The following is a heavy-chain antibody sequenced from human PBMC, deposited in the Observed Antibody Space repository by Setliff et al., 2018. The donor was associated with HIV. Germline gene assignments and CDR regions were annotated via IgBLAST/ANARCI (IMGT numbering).Heavy chain of an antibody. CDR1: GFTFTNYG. V-gene: IGHV3-21*01. D-gene: IGHD6-19*01. J-gene: IGHJ1*01. Sequence: GGSLRLSCVTSGFTFTNYGMTWVRQAPGEGLEYVSAIRGSGGITYYADSVKGRFTISRDSAKNSLFLQMNSLRAEDTAVYYCARDGVTGVAVAGTNLFWGLGTLVTVSS. CDR2: IRGSGGIT. CDR3: ARDGVTGVAVAGTNLF.